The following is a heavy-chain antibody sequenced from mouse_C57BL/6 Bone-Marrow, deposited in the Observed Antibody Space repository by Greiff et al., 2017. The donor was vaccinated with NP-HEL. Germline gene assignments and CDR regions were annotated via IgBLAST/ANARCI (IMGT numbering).Heavy chain of an antibody. J-gene: IGHJ3*01. V-gene: IGHV5-6*01. Sequence: EVQVVESGGDLVKPGGSLKLSCAASGFTFSSYGMSWVRQTPDKRLEWVATISSGGSYTYYPDSVKGRFTISRDNAKNTLYLQMSSLKSEDTAMDYCAVDGYYEFAYWGQGTLVTVSA. D-gene: IGHD2-3*01. CDR3: AVDGYYEFAY. CDR1: GFTFSSYG. CDR2: ISSGGSYT.